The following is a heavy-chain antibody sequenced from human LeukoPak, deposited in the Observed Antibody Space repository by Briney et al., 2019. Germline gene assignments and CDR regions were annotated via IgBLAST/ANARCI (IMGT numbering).Heavy chain of an antibody. J-gene: IGHJ3*01. D-gene: IGHD1-26*01. CDR1: RGSISSSSYY. V-gene: IGHV4-39*07. Sequence: SETLSLTCIVSRGSISSSSYYWGGFRQPPGKGLEWIGSIYYGATTYYNPSLKSRVTMSIATSKNQLSQNLSSMNAADTAVYYCARDRSGNRWYPDGFDLWGQVTMVTVSS. CDR2: IYYGATT. CDR3: ARDRSGNRWYPDGFDL.